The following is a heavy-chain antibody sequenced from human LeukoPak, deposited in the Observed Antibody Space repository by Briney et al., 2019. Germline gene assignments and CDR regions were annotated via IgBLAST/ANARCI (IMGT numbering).Heavy chain of an antibody. CDR2: MNSDGSST. CDR1: GFTFSRHW. J-gene: IGHJ4*02. V-gene: IGHV3-74*01. CDR3: AKAQSRGLWFGELFFDY. Sequence: GGSLRLSCAGSGFTFSRHWMHWVRQVPGKGLVWVSRMNSDGSSTSYADSVKGRFIISRDNSKNTLYLQMNSLRAEDTAVYYCAKAQSRGLWFGELFFDYWGQGTLVTVSS. D-gene: IGHD3-10*01.